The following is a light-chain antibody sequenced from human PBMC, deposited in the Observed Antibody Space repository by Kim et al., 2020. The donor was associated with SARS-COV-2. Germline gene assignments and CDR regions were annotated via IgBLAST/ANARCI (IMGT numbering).Light chain of an antibody. CDR3: ASRDSSGDHLL. CDR1: ILRTYF. J-gene: IGLJ3*02. Sequence: SSELTQDPAVSVALGQTVRITCQGDILRTYFPSWYQQKPRQAPVLVIYGKNTRPSGIPDRFSGSFSGNTASLTITGTQAEDEADYYCASRDSSGDHLLFGGGTQLNVL. CDR2: GKN. V-gene: IGLV3-19*01.